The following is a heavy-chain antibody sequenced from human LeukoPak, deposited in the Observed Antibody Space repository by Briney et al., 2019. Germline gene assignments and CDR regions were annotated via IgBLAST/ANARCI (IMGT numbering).Heavy chain of an antibody. Sequence: PSETLSHTCTVSGSSISSGGYYWSWIRQPPGKGLEWIGYIYHSGSTYYNPSLKSRVTISVDRSKNQFSLKLSSVTAADTAVYYCARDIVGHTGDDYYYYYMDVWGKGTTVTVSS. J-gene: IGHJ6*03. V-gene: IGHV4-30-2*01. D-gene: IGHD1-26*01. CDR1: GSSISSGGYY. CDR2: IYHSGST. CDR3: ARDIVGHTGDDYYYYYMDV.